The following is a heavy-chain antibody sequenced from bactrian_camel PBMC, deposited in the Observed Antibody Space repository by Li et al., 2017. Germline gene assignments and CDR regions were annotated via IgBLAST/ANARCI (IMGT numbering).Heavy chain of an antibody. CDR3: AADLQWCRAGYFDPHGRVGY. J-gene: IGHJ6*01. V-gene: IGHV3S40*01. CDR2: ITPGAGRR. D-gene: IGHD2*01. CDR1: GSVYSTMC. Sequence: VQLVESGGGSVQAGGSLRLSCTASGSVYSTMCMGWVRQIPGKEREGVAVITPGAGRRFYGDSVRGRFTISRDNAANTVYLQLNHLTPEDTAMYYCAADLQWCRAGYFDPHGRVGYWGQGAQVT.